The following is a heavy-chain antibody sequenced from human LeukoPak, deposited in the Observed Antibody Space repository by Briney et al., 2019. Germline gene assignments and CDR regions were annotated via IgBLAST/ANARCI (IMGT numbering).Heavy chain of an antibody. Sequence: SETLSLTCTVSGGSISSYYWSWIRQPPGKGLEWIGYIYYSGSTNYNPSLKSRVTISVDTSKNQLSLKLSSVTAADTAVYYCARGLWSMPNYFDYWGQGTLVTVSS. CDR1: GGSISSYY. CDR3: ARGLWSMPNYFDY. CDR2: IYYSGST. D-gene: IGHD2-8*01. J-gene: IGHJ4*02. V-gene: IGHV4-59*01.